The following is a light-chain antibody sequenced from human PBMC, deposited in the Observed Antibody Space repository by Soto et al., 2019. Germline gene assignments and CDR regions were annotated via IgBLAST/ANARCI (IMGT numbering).Light chain of an antibody. Sequence: EVVLTQSPGTLSLSPGESATLSCRASQNVNKNIAWYQQRPGQPPRLLIFGSSNRATGIPARFSGSGSGTEFSLTISRLEPEDFAVYYCQQYGIARCTFGQGTKVDI. CDR2: GSS. J-gene: IGKJ1*01. CDR1: QNVNKN. CDR3: QQYGIARCT. V-gene: IGKV3-20*01.